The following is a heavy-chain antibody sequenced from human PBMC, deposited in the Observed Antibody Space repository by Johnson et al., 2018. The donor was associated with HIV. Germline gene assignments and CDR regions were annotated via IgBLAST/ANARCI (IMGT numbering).Heavy chain of an antibody. CDR1: GFTFSSYA. CDR3: ARGYCTSSSQCYAFDL. Sequence: QVQLVESGGGVVQPGRSLRLSCAASGFTFSSYAMHWVRQAPGKGLEWVAVISYDGSNKYYADSVKGRFTISRDNSKNTLYLQMNSRRAEDTAVYFCARGYCTSSSQCYAFDLWGQGKMVTVSS. D-gene: IGHD2-2*01. V-gene: IGHV3-30-3*01. CDR2: ISYDGSNK. J-gene: IGHJ3*01.